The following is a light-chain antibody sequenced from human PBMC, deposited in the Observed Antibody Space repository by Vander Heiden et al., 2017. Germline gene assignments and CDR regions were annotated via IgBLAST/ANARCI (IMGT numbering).Light chain of an antibody. CDR2: GNS. V-gene: IGLV1-40*01. CDR3: QSYDSSLSGSV. J-gene: IGLJ2*01. CDR1: SSNIGAGYD. Sequence: SVLTPPPSLSGAPGPTVTISCTGSSSNIGAGYDVHWYQQLPRTAPKLLIYGNSNRPSGVPDRFSGSKSGTAASLAITGLQAEDEADYYCQSYDSSLSGSVFGGGTKLTVL.